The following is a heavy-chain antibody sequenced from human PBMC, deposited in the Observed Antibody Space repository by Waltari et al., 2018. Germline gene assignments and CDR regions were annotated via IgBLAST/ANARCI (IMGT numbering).Heavy chain of an antibody. J-gene: IGHJ4*02. V-gene: IGHV1-69*01. D-gene: IGHD3-22*01. Sequence: QVQLVQSGAEVKKPGSSVKVSCKASGGTFSSYAISWVRQAPGQGLEWMGGIIPSFGTANYAQKFQGRVTITADESTSTAYMELSSLRSEDTAVYYCAREVDYYDSSGYYSHFDYCGQGTLVTVSS. CDR1: GGTFSSYA. CDR2: IIPSFGTA. CDR3: AREVDYYDSSGYYSHFDY.